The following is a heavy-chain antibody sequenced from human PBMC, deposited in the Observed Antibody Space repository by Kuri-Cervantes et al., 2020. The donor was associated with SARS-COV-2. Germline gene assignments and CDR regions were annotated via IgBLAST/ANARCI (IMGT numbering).Heavy chain of an antibody. CDR3: ARDLGILTGYYSHYYYYYGMDV. D-gene: IGHD3-9*01. CDR2: IRSSSSYI. CDR1: GFTFSSYS. J-gene: IGHJ6*01. V-gene: IGHV3-21*01. Sequence: GESLKISCAASGFTFSSYSMNWVRQAPGKGLEWVSSIRSSSSYIYYADSVKGRFTISRDNAKNSLYLQMNSLRAEDTAVYYCARDLGILTGYYSHYYYYYGMDVWGKGPRSPSPQ.